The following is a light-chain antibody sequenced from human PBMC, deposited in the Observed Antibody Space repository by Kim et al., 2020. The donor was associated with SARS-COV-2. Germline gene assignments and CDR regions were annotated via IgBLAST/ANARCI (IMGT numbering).Light chain of an antibody. CDR3: NSRDSSGNHLGV. CDR1: SLRSYY. V-gene: IGLV3-19*01. J-gene: IGLJ2*01. Sequence: LGQTVRITCQGDSLRSYYASWDQQQPGPAPVLVIYGKNNRPSGIPDRFSGSSSGNTASLTITGAQAEDEADYYCNSRDSSGNHLGVFGGGTQLTVL. CDR2: GKN.